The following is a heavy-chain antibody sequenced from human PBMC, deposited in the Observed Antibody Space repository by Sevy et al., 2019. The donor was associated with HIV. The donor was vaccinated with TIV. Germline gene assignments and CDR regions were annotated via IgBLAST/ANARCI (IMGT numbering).Heavy chain of an antibody. V-gene: IGHV3-48*03. J-gene: IGHJ4*02. CDR1: GFPFSSYE. D-gene: IGHD4-17*01. CDR3: ARDLPPSATTVAHFDY. CDR2: ITNSGSTK. Sequence: GGSLRLSCTASGFPFSSYEMNWVRQAPGKGLEWVSYITNSGSTKYYSDSVKGRFTISRENAKNSLYLQMNNLIAEDTAVYYCARDLPPSATTVAHFDYWGRGTLVTVSS.